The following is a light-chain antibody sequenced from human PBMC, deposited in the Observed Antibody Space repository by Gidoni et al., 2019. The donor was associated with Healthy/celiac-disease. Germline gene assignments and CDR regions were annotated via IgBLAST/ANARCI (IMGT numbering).Light chain of an antibody. CDR1: SLRSYY. J-gene: IGLJ1*01. CDR3: NSRDSSGNLYV. CDR2: GKN. Sequence: SSELTQDPSVSVALGQTVRITCQGDSLRSYYASWYQQKPGQAPVLVIYGKNNRPSGIPDRFSGSSSGNTASLTITGAQAEEEADYYGNSRDSSGNLYVFGTGTKVTVL. V-gene: IGLV3-19*01.